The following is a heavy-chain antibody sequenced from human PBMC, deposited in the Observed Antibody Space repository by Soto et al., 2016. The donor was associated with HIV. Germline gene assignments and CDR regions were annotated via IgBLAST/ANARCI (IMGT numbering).Heavy chain of an antibody. CDR3: ARAPYSSSFFWFDP. Sequence: EVQLVESGGGLVKPGGSLRLSCAASGFTFSSYSMNWVRQAPGKGLEWVSSISSTSNYIYYADSMKGRFTISRDNAKNSLYLQMNSLRAEDTAVYYYARAPYSSSFFWFDPVGQGTPGHRLL. D-gene: IGHD6-13*01. V-gene: IGHV3-21*01. J-gene: IGHJ5*02. CDR2: ISSTSNYI. CDR1: GFTFSSYS.